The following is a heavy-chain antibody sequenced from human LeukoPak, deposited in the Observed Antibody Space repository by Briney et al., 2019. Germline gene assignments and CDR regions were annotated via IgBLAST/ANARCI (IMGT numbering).Heavy chain of an antibody. Sequence: SETLSLTCTVSGGSISSYYWSWIRQPPGKGLEWIGYIYYSGSTNYNPSLKSRVTISVDKSKDQLSQKLTSVTAADTAVYYCARALLDCSSTSRYRDYTYYFDYWGQGTLVTVSS. J-gene: IGHJ4*02. CDR3: ARALLDCSSTSRYRDYTYYFDY. CDR1: GGSISSYY. CDR2: IYYSGST. V-gene: IGHV4-59*12. D-gene: IGHD2-2*01.